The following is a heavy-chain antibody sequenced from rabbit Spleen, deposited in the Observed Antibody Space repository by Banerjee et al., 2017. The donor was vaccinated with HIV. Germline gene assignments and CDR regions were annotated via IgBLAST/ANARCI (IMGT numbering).Heavy chain of an antibody. D-gene: IGHD7-1*01. CDR1: GFSFSNSDY. CDR3: ARDTGTSFSTYGMDL. Sequence: QSLEESGGDLVRPGASLTLTCTASGFSFSNSDYMCWVRQAPGKGLEWISCIVGSSSDFTYSATWAKGRFTCSKTSSTTVTLQMTSLTVADTATYFCARDTGTSFSTYGMDLWGPGTLVTVS. J-gene: IGHJ6*01. V-gene: IGHV1S40*01. CDR2: IVGSSSDFT.